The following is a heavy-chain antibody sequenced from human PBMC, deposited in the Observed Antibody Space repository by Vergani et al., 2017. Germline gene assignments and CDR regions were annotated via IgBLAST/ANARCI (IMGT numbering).Heavy chain of an antibody. CDR2: ISYDGSNK. Sequence: QVQLVESGGGVVQPGRSLRLSCAASGFTFSSYGMHWVRQAPGKGLEWVAVISYDGSNKYYADSVKGRFTISRDNSKNTLYLQMNSLRAEDTAVYYCARAPRSLAYCGGDCYDYWYFDLWGRGTLVTVSS. CDR3: ARAPRSLAYCGGDCYDYWYFDL. J-gene: IGHJ2*01. D-gene: IGHD2-21*01. CDR1: GFTFSSYG. V-gene: IGHV3-30*03.